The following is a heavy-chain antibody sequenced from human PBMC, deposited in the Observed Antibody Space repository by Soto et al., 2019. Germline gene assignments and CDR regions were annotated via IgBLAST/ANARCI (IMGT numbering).Heavy chain of an antibody. Sequence: ASVKVSWKAAGYTFTSYYMHWVRQAPGQGLEWMGIINPSGGSTSYAQKFQGRVTMTRDTSTSTVYMELSSLRSEDTAVYYCARDRITIFGVVIPLSPDAFDIWGQGTMVTVSS. V-gene: IGHV1-46*03. J-gene: IGHJ3*02. CDR2: INPSGGST. CDR3: ARDRITIFGVVIPLSPDAFDI. D-gene: IGHD3-3*01. CDR1: GYTFTSYY.